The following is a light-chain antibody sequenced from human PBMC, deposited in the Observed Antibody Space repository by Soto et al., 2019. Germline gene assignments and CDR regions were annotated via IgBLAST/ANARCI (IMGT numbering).Light chain of an antibody. J-gene: IGKJ4*01. V-gene: IGKV3-11*01. Sequence: GLTQFPGTLSLSPGERATLSCRASQSVSSYLAWYQQKPGQAPRLLIYDASNRATGIPARFSGSGSGTDFTLTISSLEPEDFAVYYCQQRSNWPLTFGGGTKVDIK. CDR3: QQRSNWPLT. CDR2: DAS. CDR1: QSVSSY.